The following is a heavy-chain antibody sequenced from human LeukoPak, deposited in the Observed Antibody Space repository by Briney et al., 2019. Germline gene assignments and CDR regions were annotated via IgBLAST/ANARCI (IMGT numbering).Heavy chain of an antibody. V-gene: IGHV3-21*01. Sequence: GGSLRLSCAASGFTFSSYNMYWVRQAPGKGLEWVSSISGGSDYIFHADPVKGRFTISRDNAKNTLYLQMNSLRAEDTAVYYCARELPFDYWGQGTLVTVSP. CDR3: ARELPFDY. J-gene: IGHJ4*02. D-gene: IGHD2-15*01. CDR2: ISGGSDYI. CDR1: GFTFSSYN.